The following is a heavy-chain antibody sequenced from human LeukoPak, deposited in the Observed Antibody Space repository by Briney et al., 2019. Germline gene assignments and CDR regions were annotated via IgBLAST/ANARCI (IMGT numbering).Heavy chain of an antibody. V-gene: IGHV3-74*01. Sequence: GGSLRLSCVASGFTFSSYWMHWVRQDPRKGLVWVSRINGDGRNINYADSVRGRFTISRDNAKNSLYLQMNSLRAEDTAVYYCARGRVPAARGRHDAFDIWGQGTMVTVSS. J-gene: IGHJ3*02. CDR2: INGDGRNI. CDR1: GFTFSSYW. D-gene: IGHD2-2*01. CDR3: ARGRVPAARGRHDAFDI.